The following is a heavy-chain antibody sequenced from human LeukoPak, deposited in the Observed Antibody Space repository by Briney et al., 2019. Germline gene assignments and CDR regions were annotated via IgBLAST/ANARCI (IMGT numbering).Heavy chain of an antibody. Sequence: GGSLRLSCAASGFTFSSYSMNWVRQAPGKGLEWVSYISSSSSTIYYADSVKGRFTISRDNAKNSLYLQMNSLRAEDTAVYYCAKDGLDIVATPFDYWGQGTLVTVSS. CDR2: ISSSSSTI. D-gene: IGHD5-12*01. CDR1: GFTFSSYS. V-gene: IGHV3-48*01. J-gene: IGHJ4*02. CDR3: AKDGLDIVATPFDY.